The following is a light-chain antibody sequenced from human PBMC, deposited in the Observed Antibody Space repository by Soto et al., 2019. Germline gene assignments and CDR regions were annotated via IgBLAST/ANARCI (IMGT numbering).Light chain of an antibody. J-gene: IGKJ2*01. CDR2: AAS. CDR3: QQHTSSPHMYT. V-gene: IGKV3-20*01. Sequence: EIVLTQSPGTLSLSPGERATLSCRASQSVSSSYLVWYQQKPGQAPRLLIDAASSRATGIPDRFSDSGSGTDFTLTISRLEPEDFAVYYCQQHTSSPHMYTFGQGTKLEI. CDR1: QSVSSSY.